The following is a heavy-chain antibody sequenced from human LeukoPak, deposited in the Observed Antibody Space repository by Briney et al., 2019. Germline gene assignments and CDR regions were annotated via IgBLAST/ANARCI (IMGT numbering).Heavy chain of an antibody. J-gene: IGHJ4*02. Sequence: GGSLRLSCAASGFTFSTYGMSWVRQAPGKGLEWVSAISGSGGSKYYADSVKGRFTISRDNSKNSLYLQMNSLRAEDTAVYYCARVGPYHDSSGPFDYWGQGTLVTVSS. CDR1: GFTFSTYG. CDR3: ARVGPYHDSSGPFDY. CDR2: ISGSGGSK. D-gene: IGHD3-22*01. V-gene: IGHV3-23*01.